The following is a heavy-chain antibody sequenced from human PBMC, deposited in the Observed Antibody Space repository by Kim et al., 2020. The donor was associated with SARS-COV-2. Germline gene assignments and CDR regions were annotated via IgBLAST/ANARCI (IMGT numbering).Heavy chain of an antibody. Sequence: GGSLRLSCAASGFTFDDYTMHWVRQAPGKGLEWVSLISWDGGSTYYADSVKGRFTISRDNSKNSLYLQMNSLRTEDTALYYCAKDIGIYGSGSRALDYWGQGTLVTVSS. CDR1: GFTFDDYT. V-gene: IGHV3-43*01. CDR3: AKDIGIYGSGSRALDY. J-gene: IGHJ4*02. D-gene: IGHD3-10*01. CDR2: ISWDGGST.